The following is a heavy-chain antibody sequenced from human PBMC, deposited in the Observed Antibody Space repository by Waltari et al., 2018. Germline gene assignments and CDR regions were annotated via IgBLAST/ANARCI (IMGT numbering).Heavy chain of an antibody. D-gene: IGHD2-2*02. V-gene: IGHV3-30*01. CDR2: MSYDGSSK. J-gene: IGHJ4*02. CDR3: AREDICRSTTCYTLDY. Sequence: QVQMVESGGGVVQPGRSLRLSCAASGFTFSSYSIHWVRQAPGKGLEWGALMSYDGSSKYYADSVKGRFTVSRDNSKNTVYLQLNSLRVEDTAVYYCAREDICRSTTCYTLDYWGLGTLVTVSP. CDR1: GFTFSSYS.